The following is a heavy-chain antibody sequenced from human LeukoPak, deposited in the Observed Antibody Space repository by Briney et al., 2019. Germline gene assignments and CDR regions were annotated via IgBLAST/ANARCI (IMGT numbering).Heavy chain of an antibody. CDR3: ARGKVVRGVFFGY. V-gene: IGHV3-48*03. J-gene: IGHJ4*02. D-gene: IGHD3-10*01. CDR1: GFTFSSYE. Sequence: GGSLRLSCAASGFTFSSYEMNWVRQAPGKGLEWVSYISSSGSTIYYADSVKGRFTISRDNAKNSLYLQMNSLRAEDTAVYYCARGKVVRGVFFGYWGQGTLVTVSS. CDR2: ISSSGSTI.